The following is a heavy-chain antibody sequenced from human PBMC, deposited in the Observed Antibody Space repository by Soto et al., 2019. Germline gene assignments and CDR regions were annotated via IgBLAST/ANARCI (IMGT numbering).Heavy chain of an antibody. CDR2: INHSVST. Sequence: TSAVFSGGCVGLYWSCIGPPQGKGLEWNGEINHSVSTNYNPSLKSRVTISVDTSKNQFSLKLSSVTAADTAVYYCARGSGEADGSEGGDHYGMDVWGQGTTVTVSS. D-gene: IGHD6-13*01. CDR3: ARGSGEADGSEGGDHYGMDV. CDR1: SGGCVGLY. V-gene: IGHV4-34*01. J-gene: IGHJ6*02.